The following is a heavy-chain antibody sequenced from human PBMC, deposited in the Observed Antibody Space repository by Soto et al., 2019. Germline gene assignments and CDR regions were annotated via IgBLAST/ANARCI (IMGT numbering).Heavy chain of an antibody. CDR1: VGYISGGYYS. V-gene: IGHV4-30-2*01. CDR2: IYNSVST. CDR3: ATYRKFFQI. Sequence: TLSLTCAVSVGYISGGYYSWSWIRQPPGKGLEWIGFIYNSVSTYYNSSLNSRVTISVDRSKNHFFLNLTSVTAADTAVYYCATYRKFFQIWGQGTKVTASS. J-gene: IGHJ3*02.